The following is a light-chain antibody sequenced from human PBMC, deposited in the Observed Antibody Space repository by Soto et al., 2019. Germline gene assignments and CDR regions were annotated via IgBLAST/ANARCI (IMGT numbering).Light chain of an antibody. CDR2: AAS. CDR3: QEYEIAPQT. J-gene: IGKJ1*01. V-gene: IGKV1-27*01. Sequence: DIQMAQSPSSLSASVGDSVTITCRASQAFNNYVAWYQQKPGKVPYLLIYAASTLRSGVPSRFSGSRSGTEFTLTISSLQPDDVATYYGQEYEIAPQTFGQGTKVEIK. CDR1: QAFNNY.